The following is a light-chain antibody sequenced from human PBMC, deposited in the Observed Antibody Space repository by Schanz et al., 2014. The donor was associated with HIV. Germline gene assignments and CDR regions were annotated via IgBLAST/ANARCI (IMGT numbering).Light chain of an antibody. V-gene: IGKV3-11*01. CDR3: QYFGNSGGT. J-gene: IGKJ4*01. CDR2: DAS. Sequence: EIVLTQSPATLSLSPGERATLSCRASQSVSSYLAWYQQKPGQAPRLLIYDASNRATGIPARFSGSGSGTDFTLTISSLEPEDFAVYYCQYFGNSGGTFGGGTKVEIK. CDR1: QSVSSY.